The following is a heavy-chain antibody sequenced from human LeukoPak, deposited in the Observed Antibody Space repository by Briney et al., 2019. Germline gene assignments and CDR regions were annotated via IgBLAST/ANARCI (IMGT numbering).Heavy chain of an antibody. D-gene: IGHD4-17*01. V-gene: IGHV3-30*18. CDR1: GFIFSSYG. Sequence: GSLRLSCAASGFIFSSYGMHWVRQAPGKGLEWVAVISYDGSNKYYADSVKGRFTISRDNSKNTLYLQMNSLRAEDTAVYYCAKKEGYGDYEDYWGQGALVTVSS. J-gene: IGHJ4*02. CDR3: AKKEGYGDYEDY. CDR2: ISYDGSNK.